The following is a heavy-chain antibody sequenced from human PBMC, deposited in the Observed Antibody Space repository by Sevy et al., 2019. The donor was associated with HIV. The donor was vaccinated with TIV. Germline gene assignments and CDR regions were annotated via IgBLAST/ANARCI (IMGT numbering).Heavy chain of an antibody. V-gene: IGHV3-23*01. Sequence: GGSLRLSCAASGFAFYDYSMSWIRQAPGKGLEWVATLSFGCGKINYADSVKGRFTISRDNSKNSFYLQMDNLRVEDTALYYCAREGCTRHRGYWGQGTRVTVSS. D-gene: IGHD2-8*01. CDR2: LSFGCGKI. CDR3: AREGCTRHRGY. CDR1: GFAFYDYS. J-gene: IGHJ4*02.